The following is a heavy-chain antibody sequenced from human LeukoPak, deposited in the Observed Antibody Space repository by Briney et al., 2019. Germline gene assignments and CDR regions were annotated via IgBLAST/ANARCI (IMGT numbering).Heavy chain of an antibody. D-gene: IGHD4-17*01. V-gene: IGHV3-23*01. J-gene: IGHJ4*02. CDR3: AKDGRDYSFSY. CDR2: ISGSGGST. CDR1: GFTFSSYA. Sequence: GGSLRLSCAASGFTFSSYAMSWVRQAPGKGPEWVSAISGSGGSTYYADSVKGRFTISRDNSKNTLYLQMNSLRAEDTAVYYCAKDGRDYSFSYWGQGTLVTVSS.